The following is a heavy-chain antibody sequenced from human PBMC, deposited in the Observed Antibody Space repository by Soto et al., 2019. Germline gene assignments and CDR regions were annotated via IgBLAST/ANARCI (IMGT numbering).Heavy chain of an antibody. CDR2: ISAYSGDT. J-gene: IGHJ6*02. CDR3: ARDGRAFSIFGETMDV. CDR1: SYTFTNYA. Sequence: VQLLQSGGEVRKPGASVKVSCKTSSYTFTNYAINWVRQAPGQGLQWMGWISAYSGDTKYAQRFQDRLTVTTDPSTTTASMELRSLRSDDTAVYYCARDGRAFSIFGETMDVWGQGTTVTVSS. V-gene: IGHV1-18*01. D-gene: IGHD3-3*01.